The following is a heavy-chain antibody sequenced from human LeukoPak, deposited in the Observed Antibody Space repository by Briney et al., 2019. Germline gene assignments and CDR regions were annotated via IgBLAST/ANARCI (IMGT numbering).Heavy chain of an antibody. CDR3: ARTETLWFGEYYFDY. CDR1: GGSISSGSYY. CDR2: IYTSGST. Sequence: PSQTLSLTCTVSGGSISSGSYYWSWIRQPAGKGLEWIGRIYTSGSTNYNPSLKSRVTISVDTSKNQFSLKLSSVTAADTAVYYCARTETLWFGEYYFDYWGQGTLVTVSS. D-gene: IGHD3-10*01. V-gene: IGHV4-61*02. J-gene: IGHJ4*02.